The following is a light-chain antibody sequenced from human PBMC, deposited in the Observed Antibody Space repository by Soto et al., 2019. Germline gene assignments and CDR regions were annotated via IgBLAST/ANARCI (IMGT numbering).Light chain of an antibody. CDR2: AAS. CDR3: QKYNTYSWK. J-gene: IGKJ1*01. Sequence: DIQMTHSPSTLSASVLDIVTITFRAGQSISTWLAWYQQKPGQAPKLLISAASNLESGVPSRFSGSGSGTEFTLTISGLQPDDSATYYCQKYNTYSWKFGQGTKVDIK. CDR1: QSISTW. V-gene: IGKV1-5*01.